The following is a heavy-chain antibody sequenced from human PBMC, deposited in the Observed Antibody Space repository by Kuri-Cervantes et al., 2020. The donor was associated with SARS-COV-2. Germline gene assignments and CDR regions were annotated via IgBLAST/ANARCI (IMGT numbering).Heavy chain of an antibody. CDR3: ARSPGDGDYDPFDY. J-gene: IGHJ4*02. D-gene: IGHD4-17*01. CDR2: ISSSSSYI. V-gene: IGHV3-21*05. CDR1: GFTFSSYS. Sequence: GGSLRLSCAASGFTFSSYSMNWVRQAPGKGLGWVSYISSSSSYIYYADSVKGRFTISRDNAKNSLYLQMNSLRAEDAAVYYCARSPGDGDYDPFDYWGQGTLVTVSS.